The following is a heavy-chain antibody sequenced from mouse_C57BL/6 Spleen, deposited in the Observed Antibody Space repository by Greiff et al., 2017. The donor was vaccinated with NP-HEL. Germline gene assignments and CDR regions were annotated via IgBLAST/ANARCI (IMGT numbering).Heavy chain of an antibody. Sequence: EVKLMESGGGLVKPGGSLKLSCAASGFTFSSYAMSWVRQTPEKRLEWVATISDGGSYTYYPDNVKGRFTISRDNAKNNLYLQMSHLKSEDTAMYYCARDSHYGSSYDYWGQGTTLTVSS. D-gene: IGHD1-1*01. V-gene: IGHV5-4*01. CDR1: GFTFSSYA. CDR3: ARDSHYGSSYDY. J-gene: IGHJ2*01. CDR2: ISDGGSYT.